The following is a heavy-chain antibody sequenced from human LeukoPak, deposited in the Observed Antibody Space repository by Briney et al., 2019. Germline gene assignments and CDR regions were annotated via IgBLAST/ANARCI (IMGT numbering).Heavy chain of an antibody. CDR2: ISAYNGNT. V-gene: IGHV1-18*01. D-gene: IGHD3-10*01. CDR3: ARGGLLWFGGNNWGMDV. CDR1: GYTFTSYG. J-gene: IGHJ6*02. Sequence: ASVKVSCKASGYTFTSYGISWVRQAPGQGLEWMGWISAYNGNTNYAQKLQGRVTMTTDTSTSTAYMELRSLRSDDTAVYYCARGGLLWFGGNNWGMDVWGQGTTVTVSS.